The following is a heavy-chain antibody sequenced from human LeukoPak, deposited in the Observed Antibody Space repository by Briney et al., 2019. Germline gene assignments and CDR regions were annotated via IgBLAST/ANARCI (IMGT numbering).Heavy chain of an antibody. D-gene: IGHD3-10*01. CDR2: LKSKTHDVTT. J-gene: IGHJ4*02. CDR3: TIGAYYYGSDSYRGYYFDY. V-gene: IGHV3-15*01. Sequence: TGGSLRLSCAASGFTFTNAWMTWVRQAPGKGLEWVGRLKSKTHDVTTDYAAPVKGRFTISRDDSKNTVYLQMNSLKTEDTAVYYCTIGAYYYGSDSYRGYYFDYWGQGTLVTVSS. CDR1: GFTFTNAW.